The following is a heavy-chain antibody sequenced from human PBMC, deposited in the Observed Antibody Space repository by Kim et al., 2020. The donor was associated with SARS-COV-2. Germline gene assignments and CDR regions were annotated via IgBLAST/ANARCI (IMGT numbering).Heavy chain of an antibody. V-gene: IGHV3-30*18. CDR1: GFTFSSYG. J-gene: IGHJ6*02. CDR2: ISYDGSNK. CDR3: AKGLRITMIRYYYYGMDV. Sequence: GGSLRLSCAASGFTFSSYGMHWVRQAPGKGLEWVAVISYDGSNKYYADSVKGRFTISRDNSKNTLYLQMNSLRAEDTAVYYCAKGLRITMIRYYYYGMDVWGQGTTVTVSS. D-gene: IGHD3-22*01.